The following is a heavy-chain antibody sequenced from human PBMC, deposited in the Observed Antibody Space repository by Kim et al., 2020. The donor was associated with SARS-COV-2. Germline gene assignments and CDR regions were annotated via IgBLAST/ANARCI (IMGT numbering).Heavy chain of an antibody. D-gene: IGHD3-16*02. CDR2: IYYSGST. Sequence: SETLSLTCTASGGSISSSSYYWGWIRQPPGKGLEWLGSIYYSGSTYYNPSLKRRVTISVDTSKNQFSLKLSSVTAADTAVYYCARGRDDYIWGGYRLFDYWGQGTLVTVSS. CDR3: ARGRDDYIWGGYRLFDY. V-gene: IGHV4-39*01. CDR1: GGSISSSSYY. J-gene: IGHJ4*02.